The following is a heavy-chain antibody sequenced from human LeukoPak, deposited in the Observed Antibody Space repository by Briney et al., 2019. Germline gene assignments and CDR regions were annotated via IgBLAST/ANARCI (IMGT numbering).Heavy chain of an antibody. D-gene: IGHD5-12*01. J-gene: IGHJ4*02. Sequence: PGGSLRLSCAASGFTFSSYGMHWVRQAPGKGLEWVAVISYDGSNKYYADSVKGRFTISRDNSKNTLYLQMNSLRSEDTAVYYCARGSRGSGYVNWGQGTLVTVSS. CDR3: ARGSRGSGYVN. CDR1: GFTFSSYG. V-gene: IGHV3-30*03. CDR2: ISYDGSNK.